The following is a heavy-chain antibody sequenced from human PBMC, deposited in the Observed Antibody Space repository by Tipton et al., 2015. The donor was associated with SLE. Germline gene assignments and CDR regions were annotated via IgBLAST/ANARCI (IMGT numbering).Heavy chain of an antibody. Sequence: TLSLTCNVSGDSISTFQWIWIRQPAGKGLEWIGRVYSSGSTIYNPSIKSRITLSLDTSKNQFSLRVNSATAADTAVYYCARGGGSYYDYWGQGTLVTVSS. CDR2: VYSSGST. CDR1: GDSISTFQ. D-gene: IGHD1-26*01. CDR3: ARGGGSYYDY. J-gene: IGHJ4*02. V-gene: IGHV4-4*07.